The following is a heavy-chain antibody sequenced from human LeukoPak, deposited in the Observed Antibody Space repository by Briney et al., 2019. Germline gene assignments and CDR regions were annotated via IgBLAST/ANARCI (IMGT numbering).Heavy chain of an antibody. CDR3: ARGLGFYDSSGYATDY. J-gene: IGHJ4*02. Sequence: ASVKVSCKASGYTFTGYYMQWVRQAPGQGLEWMGWINPNSGGTNYAQKFQGRVTMTRDTSISTAYMELSRLRSDDTAVYYCARGLGFYDSSGYATDYWGQGTLVTVSS. D-gene: IGHD3-22*01. V-gene: IGHV1-2*02. CDR2: INPNSGGT. CDR1: GYTFTGYY.